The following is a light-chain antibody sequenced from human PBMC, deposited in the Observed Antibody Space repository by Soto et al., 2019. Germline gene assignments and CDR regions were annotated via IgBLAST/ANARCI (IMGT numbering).Light chain of an antibody. CDR1: QDLTGY. J-gene: IGKJ4*01. CDR2: ATS. Sequence: DIQMTQSPSFLSASVGDRVTITCRASQDLTGYLAWYQQEPGKAPKLLISATSTLQSGVPSRFSGSGSGTEMTLTISSLQPEDFATYYCQQFKSYPLTFGRGTKVDIK. CDR3: QQFKSYPLT. V-gene: IGKV1-9*01.